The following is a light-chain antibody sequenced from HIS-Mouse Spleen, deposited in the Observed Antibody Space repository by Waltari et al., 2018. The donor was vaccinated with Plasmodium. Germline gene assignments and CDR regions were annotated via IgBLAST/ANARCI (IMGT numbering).Light chain of an antibody. V-gene: IGLV2-23*03. CDR1: SSDVGSYNL. CDR2: ECS. J-gene: IGLJ2*01. Sequence: QSALTQPASVSGSPGQSITISCTGTSSDVGSYNLVSWYQQHPGKTPKRMLYECSKRSSGVSNLFSGSKSGKTASLTISGLQADDEADYYCCSYAGSSTFVVFGGGTKLTVL. CDR3: CSYAGSSTFVV.